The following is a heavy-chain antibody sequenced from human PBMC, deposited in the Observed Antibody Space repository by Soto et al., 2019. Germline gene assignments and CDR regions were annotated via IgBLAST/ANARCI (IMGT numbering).Heavy chain of an antibody. V-gene: IGHV3-15*01. CDR2: IKSKTDGGTT. CDR3: RADYYGSGSYSPWYYYGMDV. J-gene: IGHJ6*02. Sequence: GGSLRLSCAASGFTFSNAWMSWVRQAPGKGLEWVGRIKSKTDGGTTDYAAPVKGRFTISRDDSKNTLYLQMNGLKTEDTAVYYCRADYYGSGSYSPWYYYGMDVWGQGTTVTVSS. CDR1: GFTFSNAW. D-gene: IGHD3-10*01.